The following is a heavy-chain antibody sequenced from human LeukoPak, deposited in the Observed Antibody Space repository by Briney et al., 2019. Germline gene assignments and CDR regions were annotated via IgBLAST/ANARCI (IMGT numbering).Heavy chain of an antibody. V-gene: IGHV4-59*01. J-gene: IGHJ4*02. CDR2: IYYSGST. CDR3: VSHYYDSSGYYPFDY. CDR1: GGSISSYY. D-gene: IGHD3-22*01. Sequence: KASETLSLTCTVSGGSISSYYWSWIRQPPGKGLEWIGYIYYSGSTNYNPSLKSRVTMSVDTSKNQFSLKLNSVTAADTAVYYCVSHYYDSSGYYPFDYWGQGTLVTVSS.